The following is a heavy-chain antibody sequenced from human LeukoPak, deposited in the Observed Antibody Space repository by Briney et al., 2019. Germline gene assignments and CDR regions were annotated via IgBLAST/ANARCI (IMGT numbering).Heavy chain of an antibody. CDR3: ARHSPANYYYYGMDV. V-gene: IGHV4-59*08. CDR2: IYYSGST. Sequence: SETLSLTCTVSGDSISRYCWSWIRQPPGKGLEWIGNIYYSGSTNSNPYLQSRVTISVDMSKNQFSLKLSSVTAADTAVYYCARHSPANYYYYGMDVWGQGTTVTVSS. J-gene: IGHJ6*02. CDR1: GDSISRYC.